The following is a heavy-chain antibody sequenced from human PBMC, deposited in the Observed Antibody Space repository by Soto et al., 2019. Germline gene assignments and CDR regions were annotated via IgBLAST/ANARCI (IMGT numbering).Heavy chain of an antibody. CDR1: GGSISSSNW. Sequence: SETLSLTCAVSGGSISSSNWWSWVRQPPGKGLEWIGEIYHSGSTNYNPSLKSRVTISVDKSKNQFSLELSSVTAADTAVYYCARDRVTMVRGVIRYYGMDVWGQGTTVTVSS. CDR3: ARDRVTMVRGVIRYYGMDV. V-gene: IGHV4-4*02. J-gene: IGHJ6*02. CDR2: IYHSGST. D-gene: IGHD3-10*01.